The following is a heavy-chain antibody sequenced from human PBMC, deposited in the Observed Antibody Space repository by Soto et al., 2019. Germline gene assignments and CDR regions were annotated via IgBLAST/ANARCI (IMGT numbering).Heavy chain of an antibody. J-gene: IGHJ6*03. CDR1: GFTFGDYG. V-gene: IGHV3-20*04. Sequence: GGSLRLSCAASGFTFGDYGMSWVRQAPGKGLEWVSGINWNGGSTGYADSMKGRFTISRDNAKNSLYMQMNSLRAEDTALYYCARVTSDYYYYYYMDVWGKGTMVTVSS. CDR3: ARVTSDYYYYYYMDV. D-gene: IGHD4-4*01. CDR2: INWNGGST.